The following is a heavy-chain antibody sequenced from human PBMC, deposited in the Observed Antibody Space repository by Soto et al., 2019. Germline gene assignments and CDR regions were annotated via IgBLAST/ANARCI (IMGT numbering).Heavy chain of an antibody. D-gene: IGHD2-15*01. CDR1: GYTFTGYY. Sequence: QVQLVQSGAEVKKPGASVKVSCKASGYTFTGYYMHWVRQAPGQGLEWMGWINPNSGGTNYAQKFPRNVPMTKDTSNSTAYLELSWLRPHHTAVYYCSSDSPLGYCRGGRCYSLAFDYWGQGTLVTVSS. CDR2: INPNSGGT. V-gene: IGHV1-2*02. J-gene: IGHJ4*02. CDR3: SSDSPLGYCRGGRCYSLAFDY.